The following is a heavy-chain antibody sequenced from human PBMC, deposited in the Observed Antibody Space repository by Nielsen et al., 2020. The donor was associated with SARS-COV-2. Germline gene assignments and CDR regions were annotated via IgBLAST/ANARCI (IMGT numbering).Heavy chain of an antibody. V-gene: IGHV3-30*02. CDR1: AFTFSSYG. CDR3: GKDRVIFGVLPTFDP. J-gene: IGHJ5*02. CDR2: ISNDASNK. Sequence: GGSLRLSCAASAFTFSSYGMHWVRQAPGKGLEWVAFISNDASNKYSADSVKGRFTISRDNSKNTLYLQMNSLRPEDTAVYYCGKDRVIFGVLPTFDPWGQGTLVTVSS. D-gene: IGHD3-3*01.